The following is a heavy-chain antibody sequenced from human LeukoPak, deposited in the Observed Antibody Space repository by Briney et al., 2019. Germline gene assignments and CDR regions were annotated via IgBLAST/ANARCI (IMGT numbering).Heavy chain of an antibody. Sequence: PGGSLRLSCAASGFTFSSYAMSWVRQAPGEGLQWVSGISGSGSGTYYADSVRGRFTISRDNSKNTLYLQMNSLRAEDTAVYYCANWGVYRGGSGWYEGDYWGQGTLVTVSS. D-gene: IGHD6-19*01. CDR3: ANWGVYRGGSGWYEGDY. CDR1: GFTFSSYA. V-gene: IGHV3-23*01. J-gene: IGHJ4*02. CDR2: ISGSGSGT.